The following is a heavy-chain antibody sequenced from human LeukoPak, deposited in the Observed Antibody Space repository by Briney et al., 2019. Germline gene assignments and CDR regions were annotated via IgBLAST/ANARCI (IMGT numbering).Heavy chain of an antibody. CDR2: IYYSGST. D-gene: IGHD1-26*01. CDR1: GGSINSYY. CDR3: ARIGRPSP. J-gene: IGHJ5*02. V-gene: IGHV4-59*01. Sequence: SETLSLTCTVSGGSINSYYWSWIRQPPGKGLEWIGYIYYSGSTNYNPSLKSRVTISVDTSKNQFSLKLSSVTAAVTAVYYCARIGRPSPWGQGTLVTVYS.